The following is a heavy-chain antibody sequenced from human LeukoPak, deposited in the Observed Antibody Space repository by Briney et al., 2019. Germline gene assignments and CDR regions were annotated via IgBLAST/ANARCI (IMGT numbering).Heavy chain of an antibody. V-gene: IGHV3-23*01. J-gene: IGHJ4*02. CDR3: AEVVGLDY. CDR1: GLNLNNLA. CDR2: IRDSGGGT. Sequence: PGGSLRLSCAASGLNLNNLAMSWVRQAPGKGLEWVAAIRDSGGGTYYADSVKGRFTISRDNSKNMLYLQMNSLRAEDTAVYYCAEVVGLDYWGRGTLVTVSS.